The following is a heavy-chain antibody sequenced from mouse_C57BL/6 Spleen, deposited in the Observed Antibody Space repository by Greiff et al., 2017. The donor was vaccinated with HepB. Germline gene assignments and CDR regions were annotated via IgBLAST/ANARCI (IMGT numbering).Heavy chain of an antibody. J-gene: IGHJ3*01. Sequence: VQLVESGGGLVKPGGSLKLSCAASGFTFSDYGMHWVRQAPEKGLEWVAYISSGSSTIYYADTVKGRFTISRDNAKNTLFLQMTSLRSEDTAMYYCARPDYYGSSYGGFAYWGQGTLVTVSA. CDR2: ISSGSSTI. V-gene: IGHV5-17*01. CDR1: GFTFSDYG. CDR3: ARPDYYGSSYGGFAY. D-gene: IGHD1-1*01.